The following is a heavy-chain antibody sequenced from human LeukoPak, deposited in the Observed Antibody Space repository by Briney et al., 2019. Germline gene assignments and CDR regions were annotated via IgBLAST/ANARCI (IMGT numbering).Heavy chain of an antibody. CDR3: TRARSSGWYLGDFDY. Sequence: GGSLRLSCTASGFTFGDYAMSWVRQAPGKGLEWVGFIRSKAYGGTTEYAAFVKGRFTISRDDSKSIAYLQMNSLKTEDTAVYYCTRARSSGWYLGDFDYWGQGTLVTVSS. J-gene: IGHJ4*02. CDR2: IRSKAYGGTT. V-gene: IGHV3-49*04. CDR1: GFTFGDYA. D-gene: IGHD6-19*01.